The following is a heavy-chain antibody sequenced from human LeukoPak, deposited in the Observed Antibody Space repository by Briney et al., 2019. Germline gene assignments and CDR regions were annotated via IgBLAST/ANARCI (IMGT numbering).Heavy chain of an antibody. CDR3: ARDRSPKAAAGTGGHNAFDI. J-gene: IGHJ3*02. V-gene: IGHV6-1*01. D-gene: IGHD6-13*01. Sequence: SQTLSLTCAISEDSVSSNSAAWNWIRQSPSRGLEWLGRTYYRSKWYNDYAVSVKGRITINPDTSKNQFSLQLNSVTPGDTAVYYCARDRSPKAAAGTGGHNAFDIWGQGTMVTVSS. CDR2: TYYRSKWYN. CDR1: EDSVSSNSAA.